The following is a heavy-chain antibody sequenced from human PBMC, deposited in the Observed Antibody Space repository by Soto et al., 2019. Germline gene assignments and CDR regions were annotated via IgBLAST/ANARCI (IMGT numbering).Heavy chain of an antibody. Sequence: ETLSLTCTVSGGSISSYYWSWIRQPPGKGLEWIGYIYYSGSTNYNPSLKSRVTISVDTSKNQFSLKLSSVTAADAAVYYCARHLTGTTANYYYCYMDVWGKGTTVTVSS. V-gene: IGHV4-59*08. CDR2: IYYSGST. CDR1: GGSISSYY. D-gene: IGHD1-7*01. CDR3: ARHLTGTTANYYYCYMDV. J-gene: IGHJ6*03.